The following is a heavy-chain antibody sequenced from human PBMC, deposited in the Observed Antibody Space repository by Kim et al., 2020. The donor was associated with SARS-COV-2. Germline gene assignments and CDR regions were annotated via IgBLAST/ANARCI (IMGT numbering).Heavy chain of an antibody. Sequence: LSLTCAASGFTFSSYGMHWVRQAPGKGLEWVAVISYDGSNKYYADSVKGRFTISRDNSKNTLYLQMNSLRAEDTAVYYCAKDYYDSSGYYWTYYYYYGMDVWGQGTTVTVSS. CDR3: AKDYYDSSGYYWTYYYYYGMDV. J-gene: IGHJ6*02. V-gene: IGHV3-30*18. D-gene: IGHD3-22*01. CDR2: ISYDGSNK. CDR1: GFTFSSYG.